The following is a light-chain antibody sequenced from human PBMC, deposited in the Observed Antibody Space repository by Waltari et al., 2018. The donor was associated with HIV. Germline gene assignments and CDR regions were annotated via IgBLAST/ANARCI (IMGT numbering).Light chain of an antibody. CDR2: KDS. CDR3: QSADSSKVV. CDR1: ALPKQY. J-gene: IGLJ3*02. V-gene: IGLV3-25*03. Sequence: SYELTQPPSVSVPPGQTARITCSGDALPKQYAYWYQQKPGQAPLLVIYKDSERPSGIPERFSGSSSGTKVTLIISGVQAEDEAEYYCQSADSSKVVFGGGTKLTVL.